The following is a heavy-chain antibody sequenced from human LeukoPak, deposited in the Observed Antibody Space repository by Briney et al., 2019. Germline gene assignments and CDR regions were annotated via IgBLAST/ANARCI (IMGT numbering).Heavy chain of an antibody. D-gene: IGHD2-2*01. CDR1: GGSISSYY. J-gene: IGHJ5*02. CDR2: IYYSGST. Sequence: PSETLSLTCTVSGGSISSYYWSWIRQPPGKGLEWIGYIYYSGSTNYNPSLKSRVTISVDTSKNQFSLKLSSVTAADTAVYYCARGAFGLGYCSSTSCYNLNWFDPWGQGTLVTVSS. V-gene: IGHV4-59*12. CDR3: ARGAFGLGYCSSTSCYNLNWFDP.